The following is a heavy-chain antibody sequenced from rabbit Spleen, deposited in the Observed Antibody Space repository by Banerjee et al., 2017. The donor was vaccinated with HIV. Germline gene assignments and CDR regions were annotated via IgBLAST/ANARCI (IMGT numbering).Heavy chain of an antibody. J-gene: IGHJ6*01. CDR3: ARDTASSFSSYGMDL. Sequence: QEQLKESGGGLVQPGGSLKLSCKASGFTLSSYYMNWVRQAPGKGLEWIACIDSGSSGFTYFATRAKGRFTCSKTSSTTVTLQMTRLTAADTATYFCARDTASSFSSYGMDLWGPGTLVTVS. CDR2: IDSGSSGFT. V-gene: IGHV1S45*01. CDR1: GFTLSSYYM. D-gene: IGHD8-1*01.